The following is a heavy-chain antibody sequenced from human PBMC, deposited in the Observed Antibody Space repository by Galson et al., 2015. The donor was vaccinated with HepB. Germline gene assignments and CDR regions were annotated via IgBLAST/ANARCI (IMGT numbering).Heavy chain of an antibody. D-gene: IGHD3/OR15-3a*01. V-gene: IGHV4-39*01. CDR1: GDSISSNTYY. J-gene: IGHJ4*02. Sequence: SETLSLTCTVSGDSISSNTYYWGWIRQPPGKELEWIGNVFYTGSTFYSPSLESRVTISVDTSRNQFSLSLSSVTAADTAVYYCARLLSLGWDLDSYYFDHWGQGTLVTVSS. CDR2: VFYTGST. CDR3: ARLLSLGWDLDSYYFDH.